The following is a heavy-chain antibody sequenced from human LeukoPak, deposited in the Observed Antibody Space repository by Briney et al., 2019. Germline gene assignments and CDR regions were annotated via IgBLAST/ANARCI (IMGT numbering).Heavy chain of an antibody. J-gene: IGHJ4*02. CDR2: INAGNGNT. CDR3: ARVRAVVGTYDY. Sequence: HRASVKVSCKASGYTFTSYAMHWVRQAPGQRLEWMGWINAGNGNTKYSQKFQGRVTITRDTSASTAYMELSSLRSEDTAVYYCARVRAVVGTYDYWGQGTLVTVSS. V-gene: IGHV1-3*01. CDR1: GYTFTSYA. D-gene: IGHD6-19*01.